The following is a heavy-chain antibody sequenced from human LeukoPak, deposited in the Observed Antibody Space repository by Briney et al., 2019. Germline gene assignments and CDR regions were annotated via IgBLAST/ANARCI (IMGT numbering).Heavy chain of an antibody. CDR3: TREQDREAAATVVGDY. J-gene: IGHJ4*02. CDR1: GFIFSTSG. CDR2: ISGSGGRA. Sequence: GGSLRLSCAASGFIFSTSGMTWVRQAPGKGLEWVSTISGSGGRAYYADSVKGRFTISRDNAKNSLYLQMNSLRAEDTAVYYCTREQDREAAATVVGDYWGQGTLVTVSS. V-gene: IGHV3-23*01. D-gene: IGHD4-23*01.